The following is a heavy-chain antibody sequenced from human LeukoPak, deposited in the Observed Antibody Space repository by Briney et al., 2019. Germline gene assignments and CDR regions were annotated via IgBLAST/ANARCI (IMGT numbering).Heavy chain of an antibody. V-gene: IGHV1-46*01. J-gene: IGHJ4*02. CDR2: INPSGGST. Sequence: ASVKVSCKASGYTFTSYYMHWVRQAPGQGLERMGIINPSGGSTSYAPKFQGRVTMTRDMSTSTVYMELSSLRSEDTAVYYCARGRTSHSSGSYRIGKFDYWGQGTLVTVSS. D-gene: IGHD1-26*01. CDR1: GYTFTSYY. CDR3: ARGRTSHSSGSYRIGKFDY.